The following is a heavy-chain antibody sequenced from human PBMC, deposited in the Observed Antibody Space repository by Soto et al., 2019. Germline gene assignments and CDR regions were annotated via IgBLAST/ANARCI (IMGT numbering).Heavy chain of an antibody. J-gene: IGHJ4*02. D-gene: IGHD5-12*01. CDR3: ASGLPNFRSFDS. Sequence: EVQLVESGGGLVQPGESLRLSCAASGFTFSSYWMHWIRQAPGKGLVWVSRVSSYGSSTAYANSVKGRLTISRDNAKNTLYLQMNSLSDEDTAVYYCASGLPNFRSFDSWGQGTLVTVSS. CDR2: VSSYGSST. CDR1: GFTFSSYW. V-gene: IGHV3-74*01.